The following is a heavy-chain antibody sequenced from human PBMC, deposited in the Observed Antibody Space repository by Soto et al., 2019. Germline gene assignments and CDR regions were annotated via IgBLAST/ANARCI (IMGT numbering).Heavy chain of an antibody. J-gene: IGHJ4*02. CDR2: ISSSSSYI. CDR1: GFTFSSYS. D-gene: IGHD2-8*01. CDR3: ARVLGYCTNGVCYTPSQNYFDY. V-gene: IGHV3-21*01. Sequence: GGSLRLSCAASGFTFSSYSMNWVRQAPGKGLEWVSSISSSSSYIYYADSVKGRFTISRDNAKNSLYLQMNSLRAEDTAVYYCARVLGYCTNGVCYTPSQNYFDYWGQGTLVTVSS.